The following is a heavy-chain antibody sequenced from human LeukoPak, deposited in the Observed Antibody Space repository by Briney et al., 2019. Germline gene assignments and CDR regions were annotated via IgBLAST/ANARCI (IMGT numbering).Heavy chain of an antibody. CDR1: GFTFSSYG. CDR3: AKASYSSSSGPYYYYYMDV. J-gene: IGHJ6*03. Sequence: GGSLRLSCAASGFTFSSYGMHWVRQAPGKGLEWVAFIRYDGSNKYYADSVKGRFTISRDNSKNTLYLQMNSLRAEDTAVYYCAKASYSSSSGPYYYYYMDVWGKGTTVTVSS. CDR2: IRYDGSNK. D-gene: IGHD6-6*01. V-gene: IGHV3-30*02.